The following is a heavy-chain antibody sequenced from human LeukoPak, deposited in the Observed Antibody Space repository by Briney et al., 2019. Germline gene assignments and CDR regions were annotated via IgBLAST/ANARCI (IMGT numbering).Heavy chain of an antibody. V-gene: IGHV4-30-2*01. Sequence: SQTLSLACTVSGGSISSGGYYWSWIRQPPGKGLEWIGYIYHSGSTYYNPSLKSRVTISVDRSKNQFSLKLSSVTAADTAVYYCARAGRGVVILDYWGQGTLVTVSS. CDR3: ARAGRGVVILDY. D-gene: IGHD3-3*01. CDR2: IYHSGST. CDR1: GGSISSGGYY. J-gene: IGHJ4*02.